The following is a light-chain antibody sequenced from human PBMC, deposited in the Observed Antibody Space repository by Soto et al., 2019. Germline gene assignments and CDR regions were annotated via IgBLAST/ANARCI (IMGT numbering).Light chain of an antibody. V-gene: IGKV1-5*01. Sequence: DIQMTQSPSTLSASVGDRVTISCRASQSIQTWLAWYQQKPGKAPNLLIFDASDLASGVSSRFSGSGSGAEFTLAMSSLQADDFATYYCPQYASYPYTFGRGTRLEIK. CDR1: QSIQTW. CDR3: PQYASYPYT. J-gene: IGKJ2*01. CDR2: DAS.